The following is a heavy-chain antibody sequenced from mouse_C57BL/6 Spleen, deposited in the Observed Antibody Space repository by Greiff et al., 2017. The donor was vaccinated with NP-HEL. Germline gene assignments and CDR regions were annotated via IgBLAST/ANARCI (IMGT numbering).Heavy chain of an antibody. CDR3: TRGLLLFDY. CDR2: IDPETGGT. CDR1: GYTFTDYE. D-gene: IGHD2-3*01. V-gene: IGHV1-15*01. Sequence: QVQLQQSGAELVRPGASVTLSCKASGYTFTDYEMHWVKQTPVHGLEWIGAIDPETGGTAYNQKFKGKAILTADKSSSTAYMELRSLTSEDSAVYYCTRGLLLFDYWGQGTTLTVSS. J-gene: IGHJ2*01.